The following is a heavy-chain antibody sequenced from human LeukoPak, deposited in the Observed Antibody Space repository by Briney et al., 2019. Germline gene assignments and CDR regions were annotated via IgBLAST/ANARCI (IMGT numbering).Heavy chain of an antibody. Sequence: ASVKVSCKASGYTFTGYYMHWVRQAPGQGLEWMGWINPNSGGTNYAQKFQGRVTMTRDTSNSTAYMELSRLRSDDTAAYYCARVGRDGYNRFDYWGQGTLVTVSS. V-gene: IGHV1-2*02. CDR2: INPNSGGT. CDR3: ARVGRDGYNRFDY. D-gene: IGHD5-24*01. CDR1: GYTFTGYY. J-gene: IGHJ4*02.